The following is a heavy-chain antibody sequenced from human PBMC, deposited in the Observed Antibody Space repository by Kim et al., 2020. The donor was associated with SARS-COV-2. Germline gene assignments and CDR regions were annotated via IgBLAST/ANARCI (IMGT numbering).Heavy chain of an antibody. V-gene: IGHV3-7*01. Sequence: GGSLRLSCAASEFTFSSYWMSWVRQAPGKGLEWVANIKQDGTEKHYVDSVRGRFTFSRDNAESALYLQLNSLRVEATAVYFCAGPLTSYFEYWRQGTLFT. CDR3: AGPLTSYFEY. CDR2: IKQDGTEK. CDR1: EFTFSSYW. J-gene: IGHJ4*02.